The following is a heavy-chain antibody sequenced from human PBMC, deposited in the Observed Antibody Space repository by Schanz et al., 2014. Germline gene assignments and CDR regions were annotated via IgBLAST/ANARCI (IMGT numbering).Heavy chain of an antibody. Sequence: QLMQSGSEVRKPGASVKVSCKASGYIFGSHGMTWVRQAPGQGPELMGWINAHTGNTQYAQKFQGRVNMTRDTVTTTEHLDLTRLRTDDTAIYYCARVHIATYHYNSPGAFDIWGQGTRVTVSS. CDR1: GYIFGSHG. J-gene: IGHJ3*02. CDR2: INAHTGNT. D-gene: IGHD3-10*01. CDR3: ARVHIATYHYNSPGAFDI. V-gene: IGHV1-18*01.